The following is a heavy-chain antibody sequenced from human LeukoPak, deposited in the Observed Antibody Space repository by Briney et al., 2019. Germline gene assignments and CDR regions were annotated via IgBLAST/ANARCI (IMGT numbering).Heavy chain of an antibody. CDR3: VRDGSGSDFSLDY. V-gene: IGHV3-7*04. J-gene: IGHJ4*02. Sequence: GGSLRLSCVGSGFNFDNYYMSWVRQAPGKGLEWVADIRHDGSDVYNVDSVRGRFTISRDNAKNSVFLQMNSLKDEDTAVYYCVRDGSGSDFSLDYRDQGTLVTVSS. CDR1: GFNFDNYY. D-gene: IGHD3-10*01. CDR2: IRHDGSDV.